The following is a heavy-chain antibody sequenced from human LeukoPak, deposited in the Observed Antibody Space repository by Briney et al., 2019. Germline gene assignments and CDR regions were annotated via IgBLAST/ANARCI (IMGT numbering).Heavy chain of an antibody. CDR1: GFTFSNYS. CDR3: VREDTMVRGVFDY. V-gene: IGHV3-21*01. J-gene: IGHJ4*02. D-gene: IGHD3-10*01. Sequence: GGSLRLSCAASGFTFSNYSMNWVRQAPGKGLEWVSSISSSSSYIYYADSVKGRFTISRDNAKNSLYLQMNSLRAEDTAVYYCVREDTMVRGVFDYWGQGTLVTVSS. CDR2: ISSSSSYI.